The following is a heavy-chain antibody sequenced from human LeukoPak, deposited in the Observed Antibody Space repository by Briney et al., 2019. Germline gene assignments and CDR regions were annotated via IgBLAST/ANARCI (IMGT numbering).Heavy chain of an antibody. D-gene: IGHD6-6*01. Sequence: GGSLRLSCAASGFTVSSYGMHWVRQAPGKWLEWVAFIWDDGSTKSYEDSVKGRFTISRDNSKNTLYLQMNSLRAEDTAVYYCARGAGGSSSWSYYYYYYMDVWGKGTTVTVSS. J-gene: IGHJ6*03. CDR1: GFTVSSYG. CDR2: IWDDGSTK. V-gene: IGHV3-33*01. CDR3: ARGAGGSSSWSYYYYYYMDV.